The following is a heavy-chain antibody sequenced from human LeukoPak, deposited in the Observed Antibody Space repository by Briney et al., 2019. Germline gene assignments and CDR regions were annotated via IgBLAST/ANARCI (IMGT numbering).Heavy chain of an antibody. CDR1: GYTFTSYY. D-gene: IGHD3-10*01. Sequence: ASVKVSCKASGYTFTSYYMHWVRQAPGQGLEWMGIINPSGGSTSYAQKFQGRVTMTRDTSTSTVYMELSSLRSDDTAVYYCAREVATMVRGASYYYYYGMDVWGQGTTVTVSS. V-gene: IGHV1-46*01. CDR2: INPSGGST. CDR3: AREVATMVRGASYYYYYGMDV. J-gene: IGHJ6*02.